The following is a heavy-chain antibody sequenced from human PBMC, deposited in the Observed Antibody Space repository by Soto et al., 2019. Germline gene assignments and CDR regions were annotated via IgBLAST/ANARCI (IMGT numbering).Heavy chain of an antibody. CDR3: AKGSGSSRPYYFDY. D-gene: IGHD2-2*01. CDR1: GFSFSSYA. V-gene: IGHV3-23*01. CDR2: ISSSGYDA. Sequence: PGGSLTLACAASGFSFSSYAMNWVRQAPGKGLEWVSAISSSGYDAYHADSVKGRFTTSRDNSKDTLYLQMSSLRAEDTALYYCAKGSGSSRPYYFDYWGQGALVTVSS. J-gene: IGHJ4*02.